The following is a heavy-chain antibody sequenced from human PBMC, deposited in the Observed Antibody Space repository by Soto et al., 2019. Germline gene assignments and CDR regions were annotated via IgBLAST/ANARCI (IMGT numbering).Heavy chain of an antibody. CDR3: ARDEQQLVLAFDI. CDR1: GGTFSSYA. J-gene: IGHJ3*02. D-gene: IGHD6-13*01. V-gene: IGHV1-69*06. CDR2: IIPIFGTA. Sequence: ASVKVSCKASGGTFSSYAISWVRQAPGQGLEWMGGIIPIFGTANYAQKFQGRVTITADKSTSTAYMELSSLRSEDTAVYYCARDEQQLVLAFDIWGQGTMVTVS.